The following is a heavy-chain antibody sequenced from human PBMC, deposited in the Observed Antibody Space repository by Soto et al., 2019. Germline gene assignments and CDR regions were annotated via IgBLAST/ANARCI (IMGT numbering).Heavy chain of an antibody. CDR1: GGTFSTYS. CDR3: TIGSWSGEVFDI. J-gene: IGHJ3*02. D-gene: IGHD2-21*01. V-gene: IGHV1-69*02. CDR2: IIPMLGVR. Sequence: QVQLVQSGAEVKKPGSSVKVSCKDSGGTFSTYSMFWVRQAPGQGLEWMGRIIPMLGVRNYAQRFQDRVTTTADKSTATVHMELRSLRSEDTALYYCTIGSWSGEVFDIWGQGTMVTVSS.